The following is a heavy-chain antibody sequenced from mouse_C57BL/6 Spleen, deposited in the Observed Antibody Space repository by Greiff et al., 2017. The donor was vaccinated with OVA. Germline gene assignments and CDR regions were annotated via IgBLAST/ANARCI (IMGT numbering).Heavy chain of an antibody. CDR1: GYAFSSSW. J-gene: IGHJ2*01. Sequence: QVQLKESGPELVKPGASVKISCKASGYAFSSSWMNWVKQRPGKGLEWIGRIYPGDGDTNYNGKFKGKATLTADKSSSTAYMQLSSLTSEDSAVYFCASEVLSDYWGQGTTLTVSS. CDR3: ASEVLSDY. CDR2: IYPGDGDT. V-gene: IGHV1-82*01.